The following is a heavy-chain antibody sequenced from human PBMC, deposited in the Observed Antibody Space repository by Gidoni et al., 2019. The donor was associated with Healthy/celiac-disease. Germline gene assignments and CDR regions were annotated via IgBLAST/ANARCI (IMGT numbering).Heavy chain of an antibody. Sequence: QVQLQESGPGLVKPSETLSLTCTVSGGSVSSGSYYWSWIRQPPGKGLEWIGYIYYSGSTNYNPSLKSRVTISVDTSKNQFSLKLSSVTAADTAVYYCAGVVVASSSRHIDYWGQGTLVTVSS. CDR2: IYYSGST. J-gene: IGHJ4*02. D-gene: IGHD2-15*01. V-gene: IGHV4-61*01. CDR3: AGVVVASSSRHIDY. CDR1: GGSVSSGSYY.